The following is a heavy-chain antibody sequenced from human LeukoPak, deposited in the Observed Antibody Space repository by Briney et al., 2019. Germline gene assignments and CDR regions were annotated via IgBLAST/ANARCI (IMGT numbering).Heavy chain of an antibody. CDR3: AREYYGSGSWSYYYYYMDV. V-gene: IGHV3-20*04. J-gene: IGHJ6*03. D-gene: IGHD3-10*01. CDR1: GFTFDDYG. CDR2: INWNGGST. Sequence: GGSLRLSCAASGFTFDDYGMSWVRHAPGKGLEWVSGINWNGGSTGYADSVKGRFTISRDNAKNSLYLQMNSLRAEDTALYYRAREYYGSGSWSYYYYYMDVWGKGTTVTVSS.